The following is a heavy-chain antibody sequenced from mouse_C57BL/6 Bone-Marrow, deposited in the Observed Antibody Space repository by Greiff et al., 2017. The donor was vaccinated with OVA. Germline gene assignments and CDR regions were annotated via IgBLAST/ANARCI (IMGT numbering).Heavy chain of an antibody. J-gene: IGHJ3*01. CDR1: GFTFSSYA. CDR3: ARDIAY. Sequence: DVLLVESGGGLVKPGGSLKLSCAASGFTFSSYAMSWVRQTPEKRLEWVATISDGGSYTYYPDNVKGRFTISRDNAKNNLYLQMSHLKSEDTAMYYCARDIAYWGQGTLVTVSA. CDR2: ISDGGSYT. V-gene: IGHV5-4*01.